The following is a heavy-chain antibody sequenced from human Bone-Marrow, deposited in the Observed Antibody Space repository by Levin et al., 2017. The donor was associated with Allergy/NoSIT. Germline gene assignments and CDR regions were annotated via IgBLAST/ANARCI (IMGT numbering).Heavy chain of an antibody. CDR2: IYWDDDK. V-gene: IGHV2-5*02. J-gene: IGHJ4*02. D-gene: IGHD6-13*01. Sequence: SGPTLVKPTQSLTLTCTFSGFLLSTSGVGVGWIRQPPGKALECLALIYWDDDKRYSPSLKSRLTIIKDTSKNQVVLVMTDMDPLDTATYCCAHSLTTTTTTWYHGYFDYWGPGTLVTVSS. CDR3: AHSLTTTTTTWYHGYFDY. CDR1: GFLLSTSGVG.